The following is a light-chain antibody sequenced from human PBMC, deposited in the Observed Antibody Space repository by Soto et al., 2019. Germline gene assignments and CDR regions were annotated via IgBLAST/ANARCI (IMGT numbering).Light chain of an antibody. CDR2: STN. CDR1: SGSVSTSYY. CDR3: VLYMGSGIWV. J-gene: IGLJ3*02. Sequence: QAVVTQEPSFSVSPGGKVTLTCGLSSGSVSTSYYPSWYQQTPGQAPRTLIYSTNTRSSGVPDRFSGSILGNKAALTITGAQADDESDYYCVLYMGSGIWVFGGGTKLTVL. V-gene: IGLV8-61*01.